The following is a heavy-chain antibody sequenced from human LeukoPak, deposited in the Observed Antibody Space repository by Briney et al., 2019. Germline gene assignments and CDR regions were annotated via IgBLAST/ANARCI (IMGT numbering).Heavy chain of an antibody. V-gene: IGHV4-39*01. CDR3: ARHPVHSSGWYLSAFDI. J-gene: IGHJ3*02. CDR2: IYYSGST. CDR1: GGSISSSSYY. Sequence: SETLSLTCTVSGGSISSSSYYWGWIRQPPGKGLEWIGSIYYSGSTYYNPSLKGRVTISVDTSKNQFSLKLSSVTAADTAVYYCARHPVHSSGWYLSAFDIWGQGTMVTVSS. D-gene: IGHD6-19*01.